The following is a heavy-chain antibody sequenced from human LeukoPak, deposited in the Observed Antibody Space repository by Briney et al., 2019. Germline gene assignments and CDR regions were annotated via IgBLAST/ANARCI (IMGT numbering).Heavy chain of an antibody. Sequence: SETLSLTCTVSSYSINSNYYWGWIRQPPGKGLEWIGSIYHSGATYYNPPLKSRVTISVDTSKNQFSLILSSVTAADTAVYYCARDLGDFDWLFPPYYWGQGTLVTVSS. J-gene: IGHJ4*02. D-gene: IGHD3-9*01. CDR3: ARDLGDFDWLFPPYY. V-gene: IGHV4-38-2*02. CDR1: SYSINSNYY. CDR2: IYHSGAT.